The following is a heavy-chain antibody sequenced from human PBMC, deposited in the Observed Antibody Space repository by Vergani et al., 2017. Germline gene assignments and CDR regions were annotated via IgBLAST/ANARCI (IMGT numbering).Heavy chain of an antibody. CDR1: GFTFSHYS. V-gene: IGHV3-21*01. Sequence: EVQMVESGGGLVKQGGSLRLSCVASGFTFSHYSMNWVRQAPGKGLEWVSSISGNNDDGYYADSVKGRFTISRDNAKNSLYLDMSSLRAEDTAVYYCARDSPLVVPAAIFYYYYGMDVWGQGTTVTVSS. CDR2: ISGNNDDG. D-gene: IGHD2-2*01. J-gene: IGHJ6*02. CDR3: ARDSPLVVPAAIFYYYYGMDV.